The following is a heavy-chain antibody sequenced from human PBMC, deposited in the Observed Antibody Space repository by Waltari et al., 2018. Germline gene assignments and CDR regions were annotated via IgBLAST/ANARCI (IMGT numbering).Heavy chain of an antibody. CDR3: ARHGSGWLQNVDY. CDR1: GYSISSGYY. CDR2: IYHSGST. J-gene: IGHJ4*02. Sequence: QVQLQESGPGLVKPSETLSLTCAVSGYSISSGYYWGWIRQPPGKGLEWIGSIYHSGSTYYNPSHRSRVTISVDTSKNQFSLKLSSVTAADTAVYYCARHGSGWLQNVDYWGQGTLVTVSS. V-gene: IGHV4-38-2*01. D-gene: IGHD6-19*01.